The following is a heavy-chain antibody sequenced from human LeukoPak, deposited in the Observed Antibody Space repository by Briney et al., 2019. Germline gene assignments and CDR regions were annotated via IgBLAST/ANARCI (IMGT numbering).Heavy chain of an antibody. CDR1: GFTFSSYS. V-gene: IGHV3-21*01. Sequence: GGSLRLSCAPSGFTFSSYSMNWVRQAPGKGLEWVSSISSSSSYIYYADSVKGRFTISRDNAKNSLYLQMNSLRAEDTAVYYCARDKSFPNAFDIWGQGTMVTVSS. J-gene: IGHJ3*02. D-gene: IGHD1-26*01. CDR2: ISSSSSYI. CDR3: ARDKSFPNAFDI.